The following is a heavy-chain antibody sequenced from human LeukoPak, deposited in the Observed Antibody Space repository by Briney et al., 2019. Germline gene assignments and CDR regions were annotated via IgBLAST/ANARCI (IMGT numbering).Heavy chain of an antibody. D-gene: IGHD2-2*01. CDR1: GFTFTNDF. CDR2: ISGSGGST. Sequence: GGSLRLSCAASGFTFTNDFMTWVRQAPGKGLEWVSAISGSGGSTYYADSVKGRFTISRDNSKNTLYLQMNSLRAEDTAVYYCAKTSVLVVVPAAVFDYWGQGTLVTVSS. CDR3: AKTSVLVVVPAAVFDY. V-gene: IGHV3-23*01. J-gene: IGHJ4*02.